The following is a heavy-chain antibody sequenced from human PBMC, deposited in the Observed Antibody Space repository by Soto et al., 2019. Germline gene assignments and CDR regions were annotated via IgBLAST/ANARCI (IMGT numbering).Heavy chain of an antibody. V-gene: IGHV4-61*01. D-gene: IGHD3-22*01. Sequence: SETLSLTCTVSGGSVTSGSYYWSWIRQPPGRGLEWLGYTYYSGSTSYNPPLKSRVTISVDSSKNQFSLKLSSVTAADTAVYYCARDLPSYYYDSSGYYSGSFDYWGQGTLVTVSS. J-gene: IGHJ4*02. CDR1: GGSVTSGSYY. CDR3: ARDLPSYYYDSSGYYSGSFDY. CDR2: TYYSGST.